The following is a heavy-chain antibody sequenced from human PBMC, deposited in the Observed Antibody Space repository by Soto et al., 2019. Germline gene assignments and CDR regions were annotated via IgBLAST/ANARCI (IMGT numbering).Heavy chain of an antibody. CDR2: IYYSGST. CDR1: GGSISSSSYY. CDR3: ARQIVATLNWFDP. D-gene: IGHD5-12*01. J-gene: IGHJ5*02. Sequence: PSETLSLTCTVSGGSISSSSYYWGWIRQPPGKGLEWIGSIYYSGSTYYNPSLKSRVTISVDTSKNQFSLKLSSVTAADTAVYYCARQIVATLNWFDPWGQGTLVTSPQ. V-gene: IGHV4-39*01.